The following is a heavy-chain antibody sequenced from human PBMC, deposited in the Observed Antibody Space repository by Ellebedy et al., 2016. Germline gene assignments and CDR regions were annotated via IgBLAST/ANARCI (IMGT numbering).Heavy chain of an antibody. J-gene: IGHJ6*02. CDR2: IYYSGAT. CDR1: GGSVSSGTHY. V-gene: IGHV4-61*01. CDR3: ARDKGQRGFRYYYYGMDV. Sequence: GSLRLXCTVSGGSVSSGTHYCSWIRQPPGKGLEWIGNIYYSGATSYNPSLKSRVTISVDTSKNQFSLKLSSVTAADTAVYYCARDKGQRGFRYYYYGMDVWGQGTTVTVSS.